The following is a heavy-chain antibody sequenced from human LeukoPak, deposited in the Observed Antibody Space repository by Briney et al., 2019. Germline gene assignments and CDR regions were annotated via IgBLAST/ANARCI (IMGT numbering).Heavy chain of an antibody. D-gene: IGHD3-10*01. V-gene: IGHV3-30*03. Sequence: GRSLRLSCAASGFTCSSYGMHWVRQAPGKGLEWVAVISYDGSNKYYADSVKGRFTISRDNSKNTLYLQMNSLRAEDTAVYCCARGSSQTSFMVRGVLRYYYYGMDVWGKGTTVTVSS. CDR2: ISYDGSNK. CDR3: ARGSSQTSFMVRGVLRYYYYGMDV. J-gene: IGHJ6*04. CDR1: GFTCSSYG.